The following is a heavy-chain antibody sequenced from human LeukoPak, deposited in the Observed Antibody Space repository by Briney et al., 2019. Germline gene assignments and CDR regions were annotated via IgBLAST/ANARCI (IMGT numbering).Heavy chain of an antibody. V-gene: IGHV4-34*01. CDR2: INHSGST. Sequence: SETLSLTCAVYGGSFSGYYWSWIRQPPGKGLEWVGEINHSGSTNYNPSLKSRVTISVDTSKNQFSLKLSSVTAAETAVYYCARGGLAIVGATVRGWFDPWGQGTLVTVSS. J-gene: IGHJ5*02. CDR3: ARGGLAIVGATVRGWFDP. CDR1: GGSFSGYY. D-gene: IGHD1-26*01.